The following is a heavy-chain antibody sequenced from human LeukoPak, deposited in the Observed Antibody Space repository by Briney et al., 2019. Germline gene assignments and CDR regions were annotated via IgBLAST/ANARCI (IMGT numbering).Heavy chain of an antibody. D-gene: IGHD5-24*01. V-gene: IGHV3-21*01. Sequence: GGSLRLSCAASGFTYSSYSMNWVRQAPGKGLEWVSSISSSSSYIYYADSVKGRFTISRDNAKNSLYLQMNSLRAEDTAVYYCARDRDGYGDYWGQGTLVTVSS. CDR2: ISSSSSYI. J-gene: IGHJ4*02. CDR1: GFTYSSYS. CDR3: ARDRDGYGDY.